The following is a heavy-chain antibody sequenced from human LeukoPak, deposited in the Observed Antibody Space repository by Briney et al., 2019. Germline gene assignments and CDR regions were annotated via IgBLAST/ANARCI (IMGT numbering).Heavy chain of an antibody. J-gene: IGHJ4*02. CDR2: IREDGTEK. CDR1: GFSVGSNY. Sequence: GGSLRLSCAASGFSVGSNYMSWVRQAPGKGLEWVANIREDGTEKNYVDSVKGRFTISRDNAKNSLFLQMSNLRDDDTAIYYCARHVGISFWGQGTLVTVSS. V-gene: IGHV3-7*01. D-gene: IGHD7-27*01. CDR3: ARHVGISF.